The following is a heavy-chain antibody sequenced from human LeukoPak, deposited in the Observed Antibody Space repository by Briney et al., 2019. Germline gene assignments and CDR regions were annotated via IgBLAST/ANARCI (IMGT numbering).Heavy chain of an antibody. J-gene: IGHJ4*02. Sequence: GGSLRLSCAASGFTFSNYGMHWVRQAPGKGLEWVAFIRYDGSNKYYADSVKGRFTISRDNSKNTLYLQMNSLRAEDTAVYYCAKQPRPRRFLDYFEYWGQGTLVTVSS. CDR2: IRYDGSNK. D-gene: IGHD3-3*01. V-gene: IGHV3-30*02. CDR3: AKQPRPRRFLDYFEY. CDR1: GFTFSNYG.